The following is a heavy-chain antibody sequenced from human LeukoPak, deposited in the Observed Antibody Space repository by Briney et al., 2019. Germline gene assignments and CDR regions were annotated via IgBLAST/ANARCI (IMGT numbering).Heavy chain of an antibody. D-gene: IGHD3-3*01. V-gene: IGHV3-23*01. CDR1: GFTFSSYA. Sequence: GGSLRLSCAASGFTFSSYAMSWVRQPPGKGLEGVSGISGSGGNRYYTDSVKGRFTISRDNSKKTLYLQMNSLRAEDTARYYCAKGPFGFWSGYSDYYFDYWGQGTLVTVSS. CDR3: AKGPFGFWSGYSDYYFDY. J-gene: IGHJ4*02. CDR2: ISGSGGNR.